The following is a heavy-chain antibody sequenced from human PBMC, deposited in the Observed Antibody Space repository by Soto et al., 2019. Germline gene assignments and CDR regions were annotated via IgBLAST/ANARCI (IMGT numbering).Heavy chain of an antibody. J-gene: IGHJ4*02. CDR2: IKEDGSEK. CDR1: GFTFSRYW. V-gene: IGHV3-7*03. Sequence: GGSLRLSCAASGFTFSRYWMRWVRQAPGKGLEWVANIKEDGSEKNDVDSVKGRFTISRDNAKNSLYLQMNSLRVEDTAVYYCAKGGHIDYCGQGTLVTVSS. CDR3: AKGGHIDY. D-gene: IGHD3-16*01.